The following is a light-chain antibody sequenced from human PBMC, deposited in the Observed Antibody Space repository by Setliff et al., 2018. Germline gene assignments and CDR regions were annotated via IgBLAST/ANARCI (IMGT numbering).Light chain of an antibody. Sequence: QSVLTQPPSASGTPGQRVTISCSGSSSNIGTNTVNWYQPLPGTAPKLLIYNSNQRPSGFPDRCSGSKSGTSASLAISGLQSEDEADYYCAAWDDSLNGYVFGTGTKVT. V-gene: IGLV1-44*01. CDR1: SSNIGTNT. J-gene: IGLJ1*01. CDR2: NSN. CDR3: AAWDDSLNGYV.